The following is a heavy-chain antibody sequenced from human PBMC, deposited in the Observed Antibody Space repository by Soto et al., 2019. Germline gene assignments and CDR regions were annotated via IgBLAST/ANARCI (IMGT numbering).Heavy chain of an antibody. CDR3: ARAVTRSGVPRPHYGMDV. CDR1: GFTFSDYY. D-gene: IGHD3-3*01. Sequence: QVQLVESGGGLVKPGGSLRLSCAASGFTFSDYYMNWIRQAPGKGLEWVSYISSSGHTIYYADSVKGRFTITRDNAKNSLYLQMNSLRAEDTAVYYCARAVTRSGVPRPHYGMDVWGQGTTVTVSS. V-gene: IGHV3-11*01. CDR2: ISSSGHTI. J-gene: IGHJ6*02.